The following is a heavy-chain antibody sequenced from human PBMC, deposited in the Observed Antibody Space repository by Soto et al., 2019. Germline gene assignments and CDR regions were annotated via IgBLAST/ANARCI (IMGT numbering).Heavy chain of an antibody. CDR3: ARDGSYYYDSSGRPYYYGMDV. J-gene: IGHJ6*02. D-gene: IGHD3-22*01. V-gene: IGHV1-46*01. Sequence: GASVKVSCKASGYTFTSYYMHWVRQAPGQGLEWMGIINPNGGSTSYAQKFQGRVTMTRDTSTSTVYMELSSLRSEDTAVYYCARDGSYYYDSSGRPYYYGMDVWGQGTTVTVSS. CDR2: INPNGGST. CDR1: GYTFTSYY.